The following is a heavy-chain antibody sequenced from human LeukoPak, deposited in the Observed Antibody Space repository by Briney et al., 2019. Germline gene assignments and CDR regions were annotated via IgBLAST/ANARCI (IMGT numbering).Heavy chain of an antibody. CDR2: IRASGGTT. Sequence: GGSLRLSCAASGFTFNNYAMSWVRQAPGKGLEWVSAIRASGGTTYYADSVKGRFTISRDNSENTLFLQMNSLRAEDTAVYYCAKEPREYCSSTSCPNWFDSWGQGTLVTVSS. V-gene: IGHV3-23*01. CDR1: GFTFNNYA. J-gene: IGHJ5*01. CDR3: AKEPREYCSSTSCPNWFDS. D-gene: IGHD2-2*01.